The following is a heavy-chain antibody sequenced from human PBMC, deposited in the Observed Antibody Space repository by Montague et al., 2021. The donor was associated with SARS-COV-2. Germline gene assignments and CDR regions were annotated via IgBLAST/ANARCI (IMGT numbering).Heavy chain of an antibody. V-gene: IGHV4-59*02. CDR2: FYSVGST. CDR3: ARETMTADAFDI. Sequence: SETLSLTCTVSGASVGSSDWGWIRESPGKGLEWIGYFYSVGSTDYNPSLKSRATISRDTSKNQFSLKVRSVTAADTAVYYCARETMTADAFDIWGQGTTVTVS. CDR1: GASVGSSD. D-gene: IGHD1-14*01. J-gene: IGHJ3*02.